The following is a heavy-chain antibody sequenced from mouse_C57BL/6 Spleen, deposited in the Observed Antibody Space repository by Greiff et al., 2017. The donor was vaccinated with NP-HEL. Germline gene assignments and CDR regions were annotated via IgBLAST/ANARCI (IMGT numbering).Heavy chain of an antibody. D-gene: IGHD1-1*01. Sequence: QVQLQQPGAELVMPGASVKLSCKASGYTFTSYWMHWVKQRPGQGLEWIGEIDPSDSYTNYNQKFKGKSTLTVDKSSSTAYMQLSSLTSEDSAVYYCARRKDDYYGSSYFDYWGQGTTLTVSS. CDR3: ARRKDDYYGSSYFDY. V-gene: IGHV1-69*01. CDR2: IDPSDSYT. CDR1: GYTFTSYW. J-gene: IGHJ2*01.